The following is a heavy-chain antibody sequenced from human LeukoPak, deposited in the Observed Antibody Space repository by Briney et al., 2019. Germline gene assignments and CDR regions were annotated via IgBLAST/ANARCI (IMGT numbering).Heavy chain of an antibody. CDR3: AKYIMTTGFDC. D-gene: IGHD3-16*01. CDR2: IYHTGNT. J-gene: IGHJ4*02. Sequence: QTLSLTCTVSGGSISTADYYWSWIRQHPEKGLEWIGYIYHTGNTYYNPSLKSRVSISVDTSKNQFSLKLNSVTAADTAVYYCAKYIMTTGFDCWGQGTLVTVSS. V-gene: IGHV4-31*03. CDR1: GGSISTADYY.